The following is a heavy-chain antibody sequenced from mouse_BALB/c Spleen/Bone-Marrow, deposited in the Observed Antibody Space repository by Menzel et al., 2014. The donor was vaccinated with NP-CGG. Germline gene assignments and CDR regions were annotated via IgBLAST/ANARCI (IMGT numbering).Heavy chain of an antibody. D-gene: IGHD2-2*01. Sequence: QVHVKQSGAELVRPGTSVKVSCKASGYAFTNYLIEWVKQRPGQGLEWIGVINPGSGGTNYNEKFKGKATQTADNSSNTAYMHLSSLTSDDSAVYFCARGGHGSYWGQGTTLTVSS. CDR2: INPGSGGT. J-gene: IGHJ2*01. CDR3: ARGGHGSY. V-gene: IGHV1-54*03. CDR1: GYAFTNYL.